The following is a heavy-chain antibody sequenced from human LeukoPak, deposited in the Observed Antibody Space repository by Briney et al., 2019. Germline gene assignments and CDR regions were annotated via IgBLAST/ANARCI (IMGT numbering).Heavy chain of an antibody. CDR2: IYYSGTTNSGST. J-gene: IGHJ4*02. CDR3: ARGLTYATRFDY. CDR1: GGSIRSDY. Sequence: SETLSLTCTVSGGSIRSDYWSWIRQPPGKGLEWIGYIYYSGTTNSGSTNYNPSLKSRVTISVDTSKSQFSLRVNSVTAADTAVYYCARGLTYATRFDYWGRGTLVTVSS. V-gene: IGHV4-59*01. D-gene: IGHD2-2*01.